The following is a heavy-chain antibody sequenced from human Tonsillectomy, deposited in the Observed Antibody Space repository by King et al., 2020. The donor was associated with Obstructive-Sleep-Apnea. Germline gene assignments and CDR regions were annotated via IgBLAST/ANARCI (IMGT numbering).Heavy chain of an antibody. CDR2: IYYSGST. D-gene: IGHD1-26*01. V-gene: IGHV4-30-4*01. CDR3: ARALAVGATVCYFDY. CDR1: GGSISSGAYY. J-gene: IGHJ4*02. Sequence: QLQESGPGLVKPSQTLSLTCTVSGGSISSGAYYWSWIRQPPGKGLEWIGYIYYSGSTYYNPSLKSRVSVSVDTSKNQFSLKLSSVTAADTAVYYCARALAVGATVCYFDYWGQGTLVTVSS.